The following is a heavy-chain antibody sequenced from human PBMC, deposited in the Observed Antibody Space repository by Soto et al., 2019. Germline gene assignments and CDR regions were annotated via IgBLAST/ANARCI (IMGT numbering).Heavy chain of an antibody. CDR2: ISGSGDGT. CDR3: TKSRRSVLMVYGFGGMDV. CDR1: GFSVNDYA. J-gene: IGHJ6*02. D-gene: IGHD2-8*01. V-gene: IGHV3-23*01. Sequence: GGSLRLSCAAPGFSVNDYAMSWVRQAPGKGLEWVSSISGSGDGTYYGDSVKGRFTLSRDTSQKTLYLQMNNLRGEDTAVYFCTKSRRSVLMVYGFGGMDVWGRGTTVTVSS.